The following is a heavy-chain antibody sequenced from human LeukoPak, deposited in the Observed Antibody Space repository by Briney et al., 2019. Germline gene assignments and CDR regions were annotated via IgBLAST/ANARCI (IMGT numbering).Heavy chain of an antibody. Sequence: SVKVSCKASGGTFSSYAISWVRQAPGQGLEWMGGIIPIFGTANYAQKFQGRVTITTDESTSTAYMELSSLRSEDTAVSYCASGEYQLLYVACWFDPWGQGTLVTVSS. CDR1: GGTFSSYA. V-gene: IGHV1-69*05. CDR3: ASGEYQLLYVACWFDP. D-gene: IGHD2-2*02. CDR2: IIPIFGTA. J-gene: IGHJ5*02.